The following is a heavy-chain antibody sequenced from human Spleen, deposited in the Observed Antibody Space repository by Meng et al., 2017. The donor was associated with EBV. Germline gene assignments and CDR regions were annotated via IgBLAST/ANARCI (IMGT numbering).Heavy chain of an antibody. CDR2: ISTYNGNT. V-gene: IGHV1-18*01. CDR3: ARTYTRTSHFDY. CDR1: GYTFLQYG. J-gene: IGHJ4*02. Sequence: AHTVKSGAEVKKPGASVNVSCKASGYTFLQYGINWVRQAPGQRLEWMGWISTYNGNTDYAQKFQGRVTMTRDTSTSTAYMELRSLRSDDTAVYYCARTYTRTSHFDYWGQGTLVTVSS. D-gene: IGHD6-6*01.